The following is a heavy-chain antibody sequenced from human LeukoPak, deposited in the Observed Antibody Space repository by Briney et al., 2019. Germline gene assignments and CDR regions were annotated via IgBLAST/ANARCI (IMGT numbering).Heavy chain of an antibody. CDR2: VYWDDDK. D-gene: IGHD2-2*01. V-gene: IGHV2-5*02. Sequence: SGPTLVKPTQTLTLTCTFSGLSLSTTGLSVGWIRQPPGKALEWLALVYWDDDKRYSPSLRSRLTITKDTSKNQVVLTMTNMDPVDTATYYCARYDCSSSSCYAGNWFDPWGLGTLVTVSS. J-gene: IGHJ5*02. CDR1: GLSLSTTGLS. CDR3: ARYDCSSSSCYAGNWFDP.